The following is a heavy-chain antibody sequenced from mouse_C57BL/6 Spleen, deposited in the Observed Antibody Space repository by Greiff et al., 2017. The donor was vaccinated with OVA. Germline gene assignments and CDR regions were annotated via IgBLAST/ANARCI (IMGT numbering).Heavy chain of an antibody. CDR3: ANDALD. CDR1: GYTFTRYT. V-gene: IGHV1-4*01. J-gene: IGHJ2*01. Sequence: QVQLKQSGAELARPGASVKMSCKASGYTFTRYTMHWVKQRPGQGLEWIGYINPSSGYTKYNPKFKDKGTLTADKSSSTAYMQLSSLTSEDSAVYYCANDALDWGQGTTLTVSS. CDR2: INPSSGYT.